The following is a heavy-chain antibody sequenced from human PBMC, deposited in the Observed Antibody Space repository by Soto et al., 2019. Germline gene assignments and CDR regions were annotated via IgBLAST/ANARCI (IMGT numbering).Heavy chain of an antibody. CDR3: ARERWELLASDAFDI. CDR1: GGSISSGDYY. D-gene: IGHD1-26*01. J-gene: IGHJ3*02. CDR2: IYTSGST. V-gene: IGHV4-61*02. Sequence: SETLCLTCTVSGGSISSGDYYWSWIRQPAGKGLEWIGRIYTSGSTNYNPSLKSRVTMSVDTSKNQFSLKLSSVTAADTAVYYCARERWELLASDAFDIWGQGTMVTVSS.